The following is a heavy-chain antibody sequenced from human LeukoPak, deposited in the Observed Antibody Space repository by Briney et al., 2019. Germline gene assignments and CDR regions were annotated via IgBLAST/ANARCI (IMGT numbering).Heavy chain of an antibody. V-gene: IGHV3-30*02. CDR3: AKWDTYYDSSGYYFY. D-gene: IGHD3-22*01. CDR2: IRYDGSNK. CDR1: GFTFSSYA. J-gene: IGHJ4*02. Sequence: GGSLRLSCAASGFTFSSYAMHWVRQAPGKGLEWVAFIRYDGSNKYYADSVKGRFTISRDNSKNTLYLQMNSLRAEDTAVYYCAKWDTYYDSSGYYFYWGQGTLVTVSS.